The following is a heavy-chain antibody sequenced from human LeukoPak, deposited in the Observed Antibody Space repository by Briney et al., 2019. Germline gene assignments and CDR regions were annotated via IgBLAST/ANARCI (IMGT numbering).Heavy chain of an antibody. CDR3: ARGNSATTTFDF. CDR1: GFSVDSVF. CDR2: IMPGGHI. J-gene: IGHJ4*02. D-gene: IGHD4-17*01. V-gene: IGHV3-66*01. Sequence: GGSLRLSCRASGFSVDSVFMNWVRQPPGKGLEWVSFIMPGGHIDYTDSVKGRFTISRDSFKNTLSLQMNSLRVDDSAVYYCARGNSATTTFDFWGQGTLVTASS.